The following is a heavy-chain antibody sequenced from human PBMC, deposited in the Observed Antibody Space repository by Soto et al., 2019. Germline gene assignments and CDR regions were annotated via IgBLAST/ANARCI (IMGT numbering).Heavy chain of an antibody. CDR3: ARETQWLKWFDP. D-gene: IGHD6-19*01. CDR1: GFTFSSYS. J-gene: IGHJ5*02. Sequence: EVQLVESGGGLVQPGGSLRLSCAASGFTFSSYSMNWVRQAPGKGLEWVSYISSSSSTIYYADSVKGRFTISRDNAKNSLYLQMNSLRAEDPAVYYWARETQWLKWFDPLGQGTLVTVSS. CDR2: ISSSSSTI. V-gene: IGHV3-48*01.